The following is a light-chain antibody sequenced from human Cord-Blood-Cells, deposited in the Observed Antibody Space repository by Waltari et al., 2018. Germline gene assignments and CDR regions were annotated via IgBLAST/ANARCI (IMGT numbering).Light chain of an antibody. Sequence: DIVMTHSPDYLAVSLGEGATIHCKSSQSVLSSSNNKNYLAWYQQKPGPPPKLLIYWGSTREAGVPDRFSGSGSGTDFTLAISSLQAEDVAVYYCQQYYSSPITFGQGTRLEIK. V-gene: IGKV4-1*01. J-gene: IGKJ5*01. CDR3: QQYYSSPIT. CDR1: QSVLSSSNNKNY. CDR2: WGS.